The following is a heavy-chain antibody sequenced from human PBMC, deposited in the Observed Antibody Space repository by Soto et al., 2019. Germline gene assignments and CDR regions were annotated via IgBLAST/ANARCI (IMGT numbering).Heavy chain of an antibody. CDR1: KITFSTYW. D-gene: IGHD3-22*01. J-gene: IGHJ6*02. CDR3: ARFYYDSSGYLPSPYYYYYGMDV. V-gene: IGHV3-7*01. CDR2: IKQDGSEK. Sequence: GGSLRLSCAASKITFSTYWMSWVRQAPGKGLEWVANIKQDGSEKYYVDSVKGRFTISRDNAKNSLYLQMNSLRAEDTAVYYCARFYYDSSGYLPSPYYYYYGMDVWGQGTTVTVSS.